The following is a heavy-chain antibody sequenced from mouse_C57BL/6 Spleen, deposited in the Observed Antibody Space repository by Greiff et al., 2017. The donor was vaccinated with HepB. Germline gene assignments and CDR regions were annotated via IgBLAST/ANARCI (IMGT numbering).Heavy chain of an antibody. CDR2: IYPSDSET. V-gene: IGHV1-61*01. J-gene: IGHJ3*01. D-gene: IGHD2-4*01. Sequence: QVQLQQPGAELVRPGSSVKLSCKASGYTFTSYWMDWVKQRPGQGLEWIGNIYPSDSETHYNQKFKDKATLTVDKSSSTAYMQLSSLTSEDSAVYYCARKGGYDYDWFAYWGQGTLVTVSA. CDR3: ARKGGYDYDWFAY. CDR1: GYTFTSYW.